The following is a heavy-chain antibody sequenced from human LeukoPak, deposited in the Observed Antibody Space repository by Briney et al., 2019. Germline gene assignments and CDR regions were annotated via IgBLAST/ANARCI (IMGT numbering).Heavy chain of an antibody. CDR3: ASPGWDFWSGFYY. J-gene: IGHJ4*02. V-gene: IGHV3-23*01. CDR1: GFTFSSYA. D-gene: IGHD3-3*01. Sequence: GGSLRLSCAASGFTFSSYAMSWVRQAPGKGLEWVSAISGSGGSTYYADSVKGRFTISRDNSKNTLYLQMNSLRAEDTAVYYCASPGWDFWSGFYYWGQGTLVTVSS. CDR2: ISGSGGST.